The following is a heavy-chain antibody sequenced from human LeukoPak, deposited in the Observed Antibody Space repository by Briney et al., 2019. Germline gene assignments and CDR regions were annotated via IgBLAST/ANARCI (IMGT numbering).Heavy chain of an antibody. D-gene: IGHD4-17*01. CDR2: ISAYNGNT. V-gene: IGHV1-18*01. CDR3: ARGSGYGDYLSTNNYDY. Sequence: ASVKVSCKASGYTFTSYGISWVRQAPGQGLEWMGWISAYNGNTNYAQKLQGRVTMTTDTSTSTAYMELRSLRSDDTAVYYCARGSGYGDYLSTNNYDYWGQGTLVTVSP. CDR1: GYTFTSYG. J-gene: IGHJ4*02.